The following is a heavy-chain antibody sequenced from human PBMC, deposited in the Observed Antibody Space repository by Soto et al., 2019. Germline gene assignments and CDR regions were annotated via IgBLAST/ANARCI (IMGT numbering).Heavy chain of an antibody. J-gene: IGHJ6*03. V-gene: IGHV1-58*02. D-gene: IGHD2-15*01. CDR3: AALKHSPYYYYMDV. CDR1: GFTFTSSA. CDR2: IVVGGGNT. Sequence: GASVKVSCKASGFTFTSSAMQWVRPARGQRLEWIGWIVVGGGNTNYAQKFQERVTITRDMSTSTAYMELSSLRSEDTAVYYCAALKHSPYYYYMDVWGKGTTVTVSS.